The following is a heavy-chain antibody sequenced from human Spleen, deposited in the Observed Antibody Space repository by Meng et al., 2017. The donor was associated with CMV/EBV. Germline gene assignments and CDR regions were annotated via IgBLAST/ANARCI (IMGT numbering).Heavy chain of an antibody. CDR3: ARREILGYNEGLFGFNI. V-gene: IGHV3-7*01. Sequence: GESLKISCAASGFTFSSYWMSWVRQAPGKGLEWVANIKQDGSEKYYVDSVKGRFTISRDNAKNSLYLQMNSLRAEDTALYYCARREILGYNEGLFGFNIWGQGTRVTVSS. J-gene: IGHJ3*02. CDR1: GFTFSSYW. CDR2: IKQDGSEK. D-gene: IGHD5-18*01.